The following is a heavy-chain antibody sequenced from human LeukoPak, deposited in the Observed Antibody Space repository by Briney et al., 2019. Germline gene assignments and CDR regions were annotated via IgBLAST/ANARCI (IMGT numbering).Heavy chain of an antibody. CDR3: ARVHYYDNSGYWFFDY. Sequence: SETLSLTCAVYGGSFSGDFWGWIRQSPGKGLEWIGEINHGGSTTYNPSLQSRVTISVDTSKNQFSLKLSSVTAADTAVYYCARVHYYDNSGYWFFDYWGQGTLVTVSS. V-gene: IGHV4-34*01. CDR1: GGSFSGDF. CDR2: INHGGST. D-gene: IGHD3-22*01. J-gene: IGHJ4*02.